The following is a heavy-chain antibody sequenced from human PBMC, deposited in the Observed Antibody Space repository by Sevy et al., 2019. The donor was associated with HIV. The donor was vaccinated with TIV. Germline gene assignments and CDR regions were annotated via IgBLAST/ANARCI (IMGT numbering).Heavy chain of an antibody. V-gene: IGHV3-30-3*01. CDR3: ARDRGSGYPQYDAFDI. CDR1: RFTFSSYA. Sequence: GGSLRLSCAASRFTFSSYAMHWVRQAPGKGLEWVAVISYDGSNKYYADSVKGRFTISRDNSKNTLYLQMNSLRAEDTAVYYCARDRGSGYPQYDAFDIWGQGTMVTVSS. CDR2: ISYDGSNK. D-gene: IGHD3-22*01. J-gene: IGHJ3*02.